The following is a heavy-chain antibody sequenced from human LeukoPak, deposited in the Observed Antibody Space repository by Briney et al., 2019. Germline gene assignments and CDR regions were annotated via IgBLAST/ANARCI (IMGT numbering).Heavy chain of an antibody. V-gene: IGHV3-30*04. CDR1: GFTFSSYT. D-gene: IGHD1-14*01. CDR3: ARDPTTGTPHYFDY. CDR2: ISYDAKVK. Sequence: GGSLRLSCAASGFTFSSYTMHWVRQAPGKVLEWVAVISYDAKVKFYADSVKGRFTISRDNSDNTLYLQMDSLGADDTALYYCARDPTTGTPHYFDYWGQGTLVTVSS. J-gene: IGHJ4*02.